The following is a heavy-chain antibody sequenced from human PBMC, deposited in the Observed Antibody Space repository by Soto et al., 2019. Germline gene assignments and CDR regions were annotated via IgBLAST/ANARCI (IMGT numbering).Heavy chain of an antibody. CDR3: AKDPISGYYYDSSGYSTPVYYFDY. J-gene: IGHJ4*02. D-gene: IGHD3-22*01. Sequence: GGSLRLSCAASGFTFSSYGMHWVRQAPGKGLEWVAVISYDGSNKYYADSVKGRFTISRDNSKNTLYLQMNSLRAEDTAVYYCAKDPISGYYYDSSGYSTPVYYFDYWGQGTLVTVSS. CDR2: ISYDGSNK. CDR1: GFTFSSYG. V-gene: IGHV3-30*18.